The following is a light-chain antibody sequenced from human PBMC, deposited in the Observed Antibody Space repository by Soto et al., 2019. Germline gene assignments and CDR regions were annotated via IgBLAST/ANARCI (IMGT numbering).Light chain of an antibody. V-gene: IGKV3-20*01. CDR1: QSVSSSY. J-gene: IGKJ5*01. CDR3: QQYCSSPQIT. Sequence: EIVLTQSPGTLSLSPGERATLSCRASQSVSSSYLAWYQQKPDQAPRLLIYGASSRATGIPDRFSGSGSGTDFTLTISRLEPEDFAVYYCQQYCSSPQITFGQGTRLEIK. CDR2: GAS.